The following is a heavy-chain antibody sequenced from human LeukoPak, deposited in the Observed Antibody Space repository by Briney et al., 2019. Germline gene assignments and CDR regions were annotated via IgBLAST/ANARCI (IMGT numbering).Heavy chain of an antibody. D-gene: IGHD3-10*01. Sequence: GGSLRLSCAASGFTFSSYEMNWVRQAPGKGLEWVSYISSSGSTIYYADSVKGRFTISRDNAKNSLYLQMNSLRAEDTAVYYCANYGSANYYYYGTDVWGQGTTVTVSS. J-gene: IGHJ6*02. V-gene: IGHV3-48*03. CDR1: GFTFSSYE. CDR2: ISSSGSTI. CDR3: ANYGSANYYYYGTDV.